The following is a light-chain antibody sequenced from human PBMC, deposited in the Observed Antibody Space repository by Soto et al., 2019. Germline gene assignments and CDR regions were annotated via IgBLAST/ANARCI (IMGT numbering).Light chain of an antibody. CDR2: EVS. CDR3: SSYTSGSTWV. V-gene: IGLV2-14*01. CDR1: SSDVCGYNY. J-gene: IGLJ3*02. Sequence: QSALTQPASVSGSPGQAITISCTGNSSDVCGYNYVSWYQQHPGKAPKLMIYEVSNRPSGVSNRFSGSKSGNTASLTISGLQAEDEADYYCSSYTSGSTWVFGGGTKLTVL.